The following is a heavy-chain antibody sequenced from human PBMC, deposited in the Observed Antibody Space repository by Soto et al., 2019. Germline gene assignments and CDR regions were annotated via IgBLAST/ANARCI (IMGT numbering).Heavy chain of an antibody. D-gene: IGHD3-22*01. CDR2: IYYSGST. J-gene: IGHJ4*02. CDR3: AREGDSSGYYWDY. CDR1: GGSISSGDYY. Sequence: QVQLQESGPGLVKPSQTLSLTCTVSGGSISSGDYYWSWIRQPPGKGLEWIGYIYYSGSTYYNPSLKSRVTISVDTSKNQFSLKLSSVTAAATAVYYCAREGDSSGYYWDYWGQGTLVTVSS. V-gene: IGHV4-30-4*01.